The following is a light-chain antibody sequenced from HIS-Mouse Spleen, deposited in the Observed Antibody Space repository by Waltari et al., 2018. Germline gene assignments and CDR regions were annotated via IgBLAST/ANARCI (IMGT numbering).Light chain of an antibody. CDR1: SIRSSY. Sequence: SSELTQDPAVSVALGQTVRITCQGDSIRSSYASWYQQKPGQAPVLVIYGKTNRPSGIPDRFSGSSSGNTASLTITGAQAEDEADYYCNSRDSSGNHVVFGGGTKLTVL. CDR2: GKT. CDR3: NSRDSSGNHVV. J-gene: IGLJ2*01. V-gene: IGLV3-19*01.